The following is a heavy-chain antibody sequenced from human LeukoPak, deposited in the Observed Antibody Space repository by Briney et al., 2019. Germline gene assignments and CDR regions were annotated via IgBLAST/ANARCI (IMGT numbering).Heavy chain of an antibody. CDR1: GFTFSSYG. CDR2: ISYDGNNK. D-gene: IGHD1-26*01. J-gene: IGHJ4*02. CDR3: ARYGSYPEAFDY. V-gene: IGHV3-30*03. Sequence: GGSLRLSCAASGFTFSSYGMHWVRQAPGQGLEWVATISYDGNNKYYADSVKGRFTISRDNSKNTLYLQMNSLRAEDTAIYYCARYGSYPEAFDYWGQGTLVTVSS.